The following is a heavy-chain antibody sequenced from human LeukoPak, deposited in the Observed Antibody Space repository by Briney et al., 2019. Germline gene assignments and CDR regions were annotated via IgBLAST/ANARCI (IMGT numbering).Heavy chain of an antibody. CDR2: LYNAGST. V-gene: IGHV3-53*01. D-gene: IGHD3-3*01. Sequence: GGSLRLSCVASGFIVGNNYMSWVRQAPGKGLEWVSVLYNAGSTYYADSVKGRFTISRDNSKNTLYLQMNSLRAEDTAVYYCRGMEVASIYYYYGMDVWGQGTTVTVSS. CDR1: GFIVGNNY. J-gene: IGHJ6*02. CDR3: RGMEVASIYYYYGMDV.